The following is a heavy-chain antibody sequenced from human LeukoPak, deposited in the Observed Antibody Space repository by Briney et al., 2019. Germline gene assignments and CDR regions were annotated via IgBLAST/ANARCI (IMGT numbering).Heavy chain of an antibody. J-gene: IGHJ4*01. CDR1: VGSLSRYY. V-gene: IGHV4-4*07. CDR3: ARDLWFGERGFDY. D-gene: IGHD3-10*01. CDR2: IYTSGST. Sequence: PSETLSLTCTVSVGSLSRYYWSWMRQPAGEGLEWIGRIYTSGSTNYNPSLKSRVTMPVDTSKNQFSLKLSSVTAAHTAVYYCARDLWFGERGFDYWGQGTLVTVSS.